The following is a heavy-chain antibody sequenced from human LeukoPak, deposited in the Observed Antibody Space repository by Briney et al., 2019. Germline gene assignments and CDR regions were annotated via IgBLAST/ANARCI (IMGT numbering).Heavy chain of an antibody. CDR1: GYSISSGYY. V-gene: IGHV4-38-2*02. CDR2: IYHSGST. Sequence: PSETLSLTCTVSGYSISSGYYWGWIRQPPGKRLEWIGSIYHSGSTYYNPSLKSRVTISVDTSKNQFSLKLSSVTAADTAVYYCVAGTTVFRFDPWGQGTLVTVSS. D-gene: IGHD1/OR15-1a*01. J-gene: IGHJ5*02. CDR3: VAGTTVFRFDP.